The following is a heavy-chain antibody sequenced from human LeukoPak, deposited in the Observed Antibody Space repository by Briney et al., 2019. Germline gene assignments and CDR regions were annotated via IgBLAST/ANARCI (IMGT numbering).Heavy chain of an antibody. CDR2: ISWNSGRI. V-gene: IGHV3-9*01. Sequence: GGSLRLSCAASGYTFDDYAMHWVRQAPGKGLEWVSGISWNSGRIVYADSVKGRFTISRDNAKNSLYLQMNSLRAEDTALYYCAKGIDGIVVAGQFDYWGQGTLVTVSS. CDR3: AKGIDGIVVAGQFDY. J-gene: IGHJ4*02. D-gene: IGHD6-19*01. CDR1: GYTFDDYA.